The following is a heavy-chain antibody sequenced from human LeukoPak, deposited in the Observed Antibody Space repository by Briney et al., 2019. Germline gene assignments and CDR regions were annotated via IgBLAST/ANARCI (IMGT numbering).Heavy chain of an antibody. CDR3: ARDREYSGSYLDFDY. D-gene: IGHD1-26*01. V-gene: IGHV1-69*13. CDR2: IIPTFGTP. J-gene: IGHJ4*02. Sequence: VKVSCKASGITFSSYAFSWVRQAPGQGFEWMGGIIPTFGTPNYAQKFQGRVTITTDESTSTAYMGLYSLRSEDTAVYYCARDREYSGSYLDFDYWGQGTLVTVSS. CDR1: GITFSSYA.